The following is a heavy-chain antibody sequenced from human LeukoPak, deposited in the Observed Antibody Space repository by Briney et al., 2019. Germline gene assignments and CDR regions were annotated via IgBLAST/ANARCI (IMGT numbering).Heavy chain of an antibody. V-gene: IGHV4-30-2*01. D-gene: IGHD6-6*01. CDR1: GGSISSGGYY. CDR3: AREGAARNFDY. J-gene: IGHJ4*02. CDR2: IYHSGST. Sequence: SETLSLTCTVSGGSISSGGYYWSWIRQPPGKGLEWIGYIYHSGSTYYNPSLKSRVTISVDRSKNQFSLKLSSVTAADTAVYYCAREGAARNFDYWDQGILVTVSS.